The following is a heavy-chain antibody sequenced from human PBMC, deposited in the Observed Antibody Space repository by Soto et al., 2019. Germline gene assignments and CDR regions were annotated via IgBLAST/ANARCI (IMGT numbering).Heavy chain of an antibody. CDR3: ARQVDYGGQRGYYYYYYGMDV. D-gene: IGHD4-17*01. V-gene: IGHV4-39*01. Sequence: SETLSLTCTVSGGSISSSSYYWGWIRQPPGKGLEWIGSIYYSGSTYYNPSLKSRVTISVDTSKNQFSLKLSSVTAADTAVYYRARQVDYGGQRGYYYYYYGMDVWGQGTTVTVSS. J-gene: IGHJ6*02. CDR1: GGSISSSSYY. CDR2: IYYSGST.